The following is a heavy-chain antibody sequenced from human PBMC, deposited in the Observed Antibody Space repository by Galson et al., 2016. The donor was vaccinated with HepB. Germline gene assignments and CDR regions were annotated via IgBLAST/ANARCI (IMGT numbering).Heavy chain of an antibody. CDR1: GFNFSAYA. V-gene: IGHV3-23*01. Sequence: SLRLSCAASGFNFSAYAMSWVRQAPGKGLEWVSSITTVGDKTYFADSVKGRFTVSRDNSRDTLFLQMDSLRHGDTAIYYCAKDLHNPHVGYPRPYYGMDVWGQGTPVAVSS. CDR3: AKDLHNPHVGYPRPYYGMDV. J-gene: IGHJ6*02. CDR2: ITTVGDKT. D-gene: IGHD5-18*01.